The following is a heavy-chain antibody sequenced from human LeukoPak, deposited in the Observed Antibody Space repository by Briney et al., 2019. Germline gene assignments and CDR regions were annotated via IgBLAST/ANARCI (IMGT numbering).Heavy chain of an antibody. CDR1: GGSISSSSYY. V-gene: IGHV4-39*01. CDR3: ARHSSLRTFDY. J-gene: IGHJ4*02. Sequence: SETLSLTCAVSGGSISSSSYYWGWIRQPPGKGLEWIGSMYYSGSTYYNPSLKSRVTISVDTSKNQFSLKLSAVTAADTALYYCARHSSLRTFDYWGQGTLVTVSS. D-gene: IGHD1-1*01. CDR2: MYYSGST.